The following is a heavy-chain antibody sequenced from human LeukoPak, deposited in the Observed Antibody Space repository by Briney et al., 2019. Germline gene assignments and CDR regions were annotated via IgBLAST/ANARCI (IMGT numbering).Heavy chain of an antibody. CDR2: INSDGSST. CDR3: ARDSGSQSYYYYYMDV. J-gene: IGHJ6*03. D-gene: IGHD1-26*01. V-gene: IGHV3-74*01. Sequence: GGSLRLSCAASGFTFSTYWMYWVRQAPGKGLVWVSRINSDGSSTSYADSVKGRFAIFRDNAKNTLYLQMNSLRTEDTAVYHCARDSGSQSYYYYYMDVWGKGTTVTVSS. CDR1: GFTFSTYW.